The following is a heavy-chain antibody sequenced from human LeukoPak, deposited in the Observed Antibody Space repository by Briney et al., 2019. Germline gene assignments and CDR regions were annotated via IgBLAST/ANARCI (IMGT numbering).Heavy chain of an antibody. CDR2: IYYSGST. CDR3: ARGVTMVSHWFDP. J-gene: IGHJ5*02. V-gene: IGHV4-30-4*01. Sequence: SETLSLTCTVSGGSISSGDYYWSWIRQPPGTGLEWIGYIYYSGSTYYNPSLKSRVTISVDTSKNQFSLKLSSVTAADTAVYYCARGVTMVSHWFDPWGQGTLVTVSS. D-gene: IGHD3-10*01. CDR1: GGSISSGDYY.